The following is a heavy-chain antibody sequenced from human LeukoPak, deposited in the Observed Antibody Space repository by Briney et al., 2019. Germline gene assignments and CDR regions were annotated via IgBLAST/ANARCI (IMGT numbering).Heavy chain of an antibody. D-gene: IGHD2-2*01. J-gene: IGHJ4*02. CDR2: FYYSGST. CDR3: ARAIGDIVVVPAAMDSNYLFDY. V-gene: IGHV4-39*07. Sequence: PSETLSLTCTVSSGSISSSSYYWGWIRQPPGKGLEWIGSFYYSGSTYYNPSLKSRVTISVDTSKNQFSLKLSSVTAADTAVYYCARAIGDIVVVPAAMDSNYLFDYWGQGTLVTVSS. CDR1: SGSISSSSYY.